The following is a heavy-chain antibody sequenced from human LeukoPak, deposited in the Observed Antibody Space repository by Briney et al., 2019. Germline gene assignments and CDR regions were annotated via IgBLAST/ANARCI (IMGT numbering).Heavy chain of an antibody. CDR3: AKDWAAAVVN. CDR2: KSYDGSNK. J-gene: IGHJ4*02. Sequence: PGRSLRLSCAASGFTFSSYGMHWVRQAPGKGLEWVAVKSYDGSNKYYADSVKGRFTISGDNSKNTLYLQMNSLRAEDTAVYYCAKDWAAAVVNWGQGTLVTVSS. CDR1: GFTFSSYG. D-gene: IGHD3-16*02. V-gene: IGHV3-30*18.